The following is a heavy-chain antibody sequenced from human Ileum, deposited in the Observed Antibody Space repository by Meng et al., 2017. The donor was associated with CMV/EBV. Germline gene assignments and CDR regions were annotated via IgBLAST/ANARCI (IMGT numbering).Heavy chain of an antibody. CDR1: GFILSDSR. D-gene: IGHD3-3*01. Sequence: SGFILSDSRLHWGSQAPGRGLERVGRTRSKAYSHATDYAASVEGRFTISRDDSKNMAYLQMNSLKTDDTAVYYCATLGSGYPGARDYWGQGTLVTVSS. CDR2: TRSKAYSHAT. J-gene: IGHJ4*02. CDR3: ATLGSGYPGARDY. V-gene: IGHV3-73*01.